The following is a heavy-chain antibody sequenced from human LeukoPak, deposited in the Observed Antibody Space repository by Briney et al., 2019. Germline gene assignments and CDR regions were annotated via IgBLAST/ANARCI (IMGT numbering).Heavy chain of an antibody. CDR1: GYSISSSYY. Sequence: SETLSLTCTVSGYSISSSYYWGWIRQPPGKRLEWIGSIYRSGSTYYNPSLKSRVTISVDTSKNQFSLKLSSVTAADTAVYYCARYCSSTSCYFYWGQGTLVTVSS. CDR2: IYRSGST. V-gene: IGHV4-38-2*02. D-gene: IGHD2-2*01. J-gene: IGHJ4*02. CDR3: ARYCSSTSCYFY.